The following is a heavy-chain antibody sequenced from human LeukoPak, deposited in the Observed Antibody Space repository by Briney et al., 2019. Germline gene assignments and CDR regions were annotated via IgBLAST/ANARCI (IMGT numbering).Heavy chain of an antibody. CDR3: ATVLHYTSCYRD. CDR1: GYTLTELS. D-gene: IGHD2-2*01. Sequence: ASVKVSCKVSGYTLTELSMHWVRQAPGKGLEWMGGFDPEDGETIYAQKFQGRATMTEDTSTDTAYMELSSLRSEDTAVYYCATVLHYTSCYRDWGQGTLVTVSS. V-gene: IGHV1-24*01. CDR2: FDPEDGET. J-gene: IGHJ4*02.